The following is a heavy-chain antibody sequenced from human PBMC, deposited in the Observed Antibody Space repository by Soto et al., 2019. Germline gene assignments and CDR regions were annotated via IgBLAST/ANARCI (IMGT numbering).Heavy chain of an antibody. CDR1: GFTFSSYA. V-gene: IGHV3-30-3*01. J-gene: IGHJ4*02. Sequence: GGSLRLSCAASGFTFSSYAMHWVRQAPGKGLEWVAVISYDGSNKYYADSVKGRFTISRDNSKNTLYLQMNSLRAEDTAVYYCARWGEAAAGTSSYFDYWGQGTLVTVSS. CDR3: ARWGEAAAGTSSYFDY. D-gene: IGHD6-13*01. CDR2: ISYDGSNK.